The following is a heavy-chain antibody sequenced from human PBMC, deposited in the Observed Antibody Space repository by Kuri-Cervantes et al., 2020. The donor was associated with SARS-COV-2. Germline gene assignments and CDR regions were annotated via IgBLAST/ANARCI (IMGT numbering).Heavy chain of an antibody. Sequence: LSLTCAASRFTFNKYDLIWVRQAPGKGLEWVSSISTSGGDTNYADSLKGRFTISRDNSKNTLYLQVNSLRVEDTAVYYCASVSTMGVSLDWGQGTLVTVSS. CDR2: ISTSGGDT. J-gene: IGHJ4*02. D-gene: IGHD5-24*01. CDR3: ASVSTMGVSLD. V-gene: IGHV3-23*01. CDR1: RFTFNKYD.